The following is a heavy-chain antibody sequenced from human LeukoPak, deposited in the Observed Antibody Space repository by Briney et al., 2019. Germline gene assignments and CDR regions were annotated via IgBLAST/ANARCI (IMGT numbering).Heavy chain of an antibody. D-gene: IGHD3-3*01. CDR3: VRHLAFGGSGLDF. J-gene: IGHJ4*02. CDR1: GFTFSGSA. CDR2: IRTKANDYAT. V-gene: IGHV3-73*01. Sequence: GSLRLSCAASGFTFSGSALHWVRQASGKRLEWVGRIRTKANDYATTHTASLKGRFTISRDDSQNTAYLQMNSLTTEDTAVYYCVRHLAFGGSGLDFWGQGTLVSVSS.